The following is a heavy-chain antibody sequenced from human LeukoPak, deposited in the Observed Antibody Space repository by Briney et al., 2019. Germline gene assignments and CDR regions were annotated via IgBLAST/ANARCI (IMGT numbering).Heavy chain of an antibody. CDR3: AKDRYSGLNTIDY. V-gene: IGHV3-30*18. Sequence: GGSLRLSCAASGFTVSSNYMHWVRQAPGKGLEWVAVISYDGSYKFYADSVKGRFTISRDNSKSTLYLQMNSLRAEDTAVYYCAKDRYSGLNTIDYWGQGTLVTVSS. CDR2: ISYDGSYK. D-gene: IGHD6-13*01. CDR1: GFTVSSNY. J-gene: IGHJ4*02.